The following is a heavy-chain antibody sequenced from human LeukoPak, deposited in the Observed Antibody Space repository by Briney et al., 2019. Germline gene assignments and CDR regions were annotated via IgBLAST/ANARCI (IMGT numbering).Heavy chain of an antibody. V-gene: IGHV4-59*01. Sequence: SETLSLTCTVSGGSISSYYWSWIRQPPGKGLEWIGYIYYSGSTNYNPSLKSRVTISVDTSKNQFSLKLSSVTAADTAVYYCARGYYYGSGSYYSPWGQGTLVTVSS. CDR2: IYYSGST. CDR3: ARGYYYGSGSYYSP. CDR1: GGSISSYY. D-gene: IGHD3-10*01. J-gene: IGHJ4*02.